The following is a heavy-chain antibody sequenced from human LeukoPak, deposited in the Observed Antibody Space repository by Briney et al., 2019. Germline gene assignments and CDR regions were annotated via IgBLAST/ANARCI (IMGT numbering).Heavy chain of an antibody. D-gene: IGHD3-22*01. CDR1: GFTFSRFA. CDR3: ATYSSLNRREFQY. J-gene: IGHJ1*01. Sequence: GGSLRLSCAASGFTFSRFAMSWVRQAPGKGLEWVSSISLSGGSIYYADSVKGRFTISRDNAKNSLYLQMNSLRAEDTAVYYCATYSSLNRREFQYWGQGTLLTVSS. CDR2: ISLSGGSI. V-gene: IGHV3-21*01.